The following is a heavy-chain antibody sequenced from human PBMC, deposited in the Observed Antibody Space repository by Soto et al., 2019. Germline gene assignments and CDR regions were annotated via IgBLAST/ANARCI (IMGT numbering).Heavy chain of an antibody. D-gene: IGHD3-22*01. CDR1: GFTFSSYS. J-gene: IGHJ3*02. V-gene: IGHV3-48*01. Sequence: PGGSLRLSCAASGFTFSSYSMNWVRQAPGKGLEWVSYISSSSSTIYYADSVKGRFTISRDNAKNSLYLQMNSLRAEDTAVYYCARDPALIMIVVVPRGGNAFDIWGQGTMVTVSS. CDR2: ISSSSSTI. CDR3: ARDPALIMIVVVPRGGNAFDI.